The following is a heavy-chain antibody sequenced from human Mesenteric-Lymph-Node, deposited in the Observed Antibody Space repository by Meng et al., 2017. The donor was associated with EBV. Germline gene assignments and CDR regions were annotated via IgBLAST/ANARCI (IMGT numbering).Heavy chain of an antibody. Sequence: VQFVQSGTEVKKPGASVKVSCKASGYIFTSYDMNWVRQAPGQGLEWMGWMNPNSGDTGYAQKLQGRVTMTRDTSLSTSYMELSNLTAEDTAVYYCTRDYLGSGSARGYWGQGTLVTVSS. J-gene: IGHJ4*02. V-gene: IGHV1-8*01. CDR3: TRDYLGSGSARGY. CDR2: MNPNSGDT. CDR1: GYIFTSYD. D-gene: IGHD3-10*01.